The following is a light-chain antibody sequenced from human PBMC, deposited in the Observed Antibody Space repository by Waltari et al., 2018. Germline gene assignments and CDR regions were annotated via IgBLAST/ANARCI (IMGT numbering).Light chain of an antibody. Sequence: DIVMTQSPDSLAVFLGERATINCKSSQSIFYKSNNKNYLAWYQQKSGQPPKLLIYGASTRESGVPGRFSGSGSGTDFTLTISSLQAEDVAVYFCQQYYSPPLTFGGGTKVEIK. CDR1: QSIFYKSNNKNY. J-gene: IGKJ4*01. CDR3: QQYYSPPLT. V-gene: IGKV4-1*01. CDR2: GAS.